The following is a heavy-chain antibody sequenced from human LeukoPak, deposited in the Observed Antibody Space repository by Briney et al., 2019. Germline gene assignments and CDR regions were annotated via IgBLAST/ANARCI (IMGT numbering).Heavy chain of an antibody. CDR3: ARLIAYYDFWSGYYRGLLGYYYYYMDV. D-gene: IGHD3-3*01. CDR2: IKRDGSEK. CDR1: GFTFSSYW. Sequence: GGSLRLSCAASGFTFSSYWMSWVRQAPGKGLEWVANIKRDGSEKYYVDSVKGRFTISRDNAKNSLYLQMNSLRAEDTAVYYCARLIAYYDFWSGYYRGLLGYYYYYMDVWGKGTTVTVSS. V-gene: IGHV3-7*01. J-gene: IGHJ6*03.